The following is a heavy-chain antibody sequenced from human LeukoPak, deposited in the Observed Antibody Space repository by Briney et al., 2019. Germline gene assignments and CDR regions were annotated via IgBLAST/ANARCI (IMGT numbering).Heavy chain of an antibody. CDR1: GYSFTNYW. CDR3: ATPQSRYTCGFFDY. D-gene: IGHD5-18*01. V-gene: IGHV5-51*01. CDR2: IYPGNSDT. Sequence: GESLKISCKGSGYSFTNYWIGWVRQMPGKGLEWMGIIYPGNSDTRYSPSFQGQVTISADKSISAAYLQWSSLKASDTAMYYCATPQSRYTCGFFDYWGQGTLVTVSS. J-gene: IGHJ4*02.